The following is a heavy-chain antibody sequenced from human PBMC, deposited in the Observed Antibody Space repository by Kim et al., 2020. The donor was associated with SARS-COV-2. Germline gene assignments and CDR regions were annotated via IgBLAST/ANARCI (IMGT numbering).Heavy chain of an antibody. CDR1: GGSFSGYY. CDR2: INHSGST. J-gene: IGHJ5*02. V-gene: IGHV4-34*01. CDR3: ARAPVYGSGSYYWFDP. Sequence: SETLSLTCAVYGGSFSGYYWSWIRQPPGKGLEWIGEINHSGSTNYNPSLKSRVTISVDTSKNQFSLKLSSVTAADTAVYYCARAPVYGSGSYYWFDPWGQGTLVTVSS. D-gene: IGHD3-10*01.